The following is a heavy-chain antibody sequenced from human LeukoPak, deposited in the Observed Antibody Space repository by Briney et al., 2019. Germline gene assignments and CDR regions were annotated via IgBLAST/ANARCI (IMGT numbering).Heavy chain of an antibody. CDR2: TYYRSKWYN. CDR1: GDSVSSNKVA. V-gene: IGHV6-1*01. J-gene: IGHJ3*01. CDR3: TRGNLAFDV. Sequence: SQTLSLTCAISGDSVSSNKVAWNWIRQSPSRGLEWLGRTYYRSKWYNEYAPSLRGRIIVNPDTSKNHFSLQLNSVIPEDTALYFCTRGNLAFDVWDQGTMVTVSS. D-gene: IGHD1-14*01.